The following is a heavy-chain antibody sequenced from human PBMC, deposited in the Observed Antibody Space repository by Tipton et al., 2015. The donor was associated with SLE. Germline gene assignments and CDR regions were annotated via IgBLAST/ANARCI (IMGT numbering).Heavy chain of an antibody. CDR2: IIPMFGTS. D-gene: IGHD1-7*01. J-gene: IGHJ3*01. V-gene: IGHV1-69*01. Sequence: QVQLVQSGAEVKKPGSSVKVSCKASGGTFGIYAISWMRQAPGQGLEWMGGIIPMFGTSNNAEKFQGRVKFTADESTSTAYMDLSSLRPEDTAVYYCARVHWNYGSRGFDLWGQGTVVTVSS. CDR1: GGTFGIYA. CDR3: ARVHWNYGSRGFDL.